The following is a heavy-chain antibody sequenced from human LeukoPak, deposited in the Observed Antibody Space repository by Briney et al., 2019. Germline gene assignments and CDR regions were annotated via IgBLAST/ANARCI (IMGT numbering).Heavy chain of an antibody. CDR1: VFTTDDYA. D-gene: IGHD6-13*01. J-gene: IGHJ6*02. Sequence: GGSLRLSCAASVFTTDDYAMHWVRQAPGKGLEWVSLIRGGGGSTYYADSVKGRFTISRDNSKNSLFLQMNSLRTEDTALYYCAKDLGYRNYHYYGMDVWGQGTTVTVSS. CDR2: IRGGGGST. V-gene: IGHV3-43*02. CDR3: AKDLGYRNYHYYGMDV.